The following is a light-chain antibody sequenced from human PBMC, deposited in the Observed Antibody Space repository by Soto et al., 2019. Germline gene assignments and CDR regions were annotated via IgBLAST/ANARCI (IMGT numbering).Light chain of an antibody. Sequence: QSALTQPASVSGSPGQSITISCTGTSSDVGGYNYVSWYQQHPGKAPKLMIYDVSNRPSGISNRFSGSKSGNTASLTISGRQAEDEADYYCTSYTNSGTHVVFGGGTKLTVL. CDR1: SSDVGGYNY. J-gene: IGLJ2*01. CDR3: TSYTNSGTHVV. CDR2: DVS. V-gene: IGLV2-14*01.